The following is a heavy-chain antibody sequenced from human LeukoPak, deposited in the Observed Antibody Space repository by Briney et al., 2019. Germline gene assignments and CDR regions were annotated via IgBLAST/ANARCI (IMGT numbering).Heavy chain of an antibody. Sequence: GGSLRLSCAASGFTFSDFCMSWVRQAPGKGLERVANIKEDGSEKYYVGSVKGRFTISRDNAKNTLYLQMHSLRAEDTAVYYCAREYYYNSSGYGSFGYWGQGTLVTVSS. CDR1: GFTFSDFC. J-gene: IGHJ4*02. CDR3: AREYYYNSSGYGSFGY. CDR2: IKEDGSEK. V-gene: IGHV3-7*01. D-gene: IGHD3-22*01.